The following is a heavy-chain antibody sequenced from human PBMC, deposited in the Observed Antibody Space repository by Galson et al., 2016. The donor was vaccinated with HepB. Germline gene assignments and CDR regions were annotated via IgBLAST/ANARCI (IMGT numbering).Heavy chain of an antibody. Sequence: SVKVSCKASGYTFTTYGISWVRQTPGQGLEWMGWISTNSGNTNYAQIPRGRVTMTTDTSTRTAYMELISLRSDDTAEYYCASPDAEMTWSEFGFEFWGQGTLITVSA. V-gene: IGHV1-18*04. CDR1: GYTFTTYG. J-gene: IGHJ4*02. D-gene: IGHD2-21*02. CDR2: ISTNSGNT. CDR3: ASPDAEMTWSEFGFEF.